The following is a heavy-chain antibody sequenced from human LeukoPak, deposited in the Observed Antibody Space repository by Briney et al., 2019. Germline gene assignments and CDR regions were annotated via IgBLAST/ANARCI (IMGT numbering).Heavy chain of an antibody. J-gene: IGHJ4*02. CDR3: ARVAYSYGLLDY. D-gene: IGHD2-15*01. CDR2: ISIDEANT. V-gene: IGHV3-74*01. CDR1: GFTFSSVW. Sequence: PGGSLRLSCATSGFTFSSVWMHWVRQAPGGGLVWVSRISIDEANTRYADSVKGRFTISRDNAKNTLYLQMNSLRAEDTAVYYCARVAYSYGLLDYWGQGTLVTVSS.